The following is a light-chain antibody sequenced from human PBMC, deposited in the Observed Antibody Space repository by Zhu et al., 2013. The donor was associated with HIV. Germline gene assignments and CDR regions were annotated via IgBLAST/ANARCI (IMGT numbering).Light chain of an antibody. J-gene: IGKJ4*01. CDR2: GAS. CDR3: QQRINWRWLT. CDR1: QSVSSN. Sequence: EIVLTQSPATLSVSPGERATVSCRATQSVSSNLAWYQQKPGQAPRLLIYGASIRATGIPARFSGSGAGTEFTLTISSLEPEDFAVYYCQQRINWRWLTFGGGTKVEIK. V-gene: IGKV3D-11*02.